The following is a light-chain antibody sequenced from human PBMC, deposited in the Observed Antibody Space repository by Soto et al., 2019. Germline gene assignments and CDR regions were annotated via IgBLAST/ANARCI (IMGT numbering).Light chain of an antibody. J-gene: IGKJ1*01. Sequence: EIVLTQSPGTLSLSPGERATLSCRASQSVSTNYLAWYQRKPGQAPRLLIYGASSRATDIPNRFSGSGSGTDFTLTITRLKAEDFAVYYCQQYRSSPPTFGQETKVEIK. CDR2: GAS. V-gene: IGKV3-20*01. CDR3: QQYRSSPPT. CDR1: QSVSTNY.